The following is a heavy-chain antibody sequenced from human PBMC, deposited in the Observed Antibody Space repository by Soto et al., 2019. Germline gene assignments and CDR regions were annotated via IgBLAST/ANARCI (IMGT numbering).Heavy chain of an antibody. CDR3: AREPRYYDFWSGQLGLDY. Sequence: ASVKVSCKASGFSFSDYFMHWVRQAPGQGLEWMGWINPNSGGTNYAQKFQGRVTMTRDTSISTAYMELSRLRSDDTAVYYCAREPRYYDFWSGQLGLDYWGQGTLVTVSS. CDR2: INPNSGGT. CDR1: GFSFSDYF. D-gene: IGHD3-3*01. J-gene: IGHJ4*02. V-gene: IGHV1-2*02.